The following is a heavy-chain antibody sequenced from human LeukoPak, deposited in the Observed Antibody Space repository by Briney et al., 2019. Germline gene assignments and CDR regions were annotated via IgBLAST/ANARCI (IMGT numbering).Heavy chain of an antibody. D-gene: IGHD6-13*01. Sequence: GASVKVSCKASGGTFSSYAISWVRQAPGQGLEWMGGIIPIFGTANYAQKFQGRVTITADESTSTAYMELSSLRSEDTAVYYCAGSSSWYGNAFDIWGQGTMVTVSS. CDR2: IIPIFGTA. J-gene: IGHJ3*02. V-gene: IGHV1-69*13. CDR1: GGTFSSYA. CDR3: AGSSSWYGNAFDI.